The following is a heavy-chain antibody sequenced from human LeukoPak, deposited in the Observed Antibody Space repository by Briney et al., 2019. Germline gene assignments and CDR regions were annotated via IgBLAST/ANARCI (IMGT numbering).Heavy chain of an antibody. V-gene: IGHV3-7*01. J-gene: IGHJ4*02. CDR2: IKQDGSEK. D-gene: IGHD3-3*01. Sequence: GGSLRLSCAASGFTFSSCSMNWVRQAPGKGLEWVANIKQDGSEKYYVDSVKGRFTISRDNAKNSLYLQMNSLRAEDTAVYYCARSSGTFWSYYFPLDFWGQGTLVTVSS. CDR1: GFTFSSCS. CDR3: ARSSGTFWSYYFPLDF.